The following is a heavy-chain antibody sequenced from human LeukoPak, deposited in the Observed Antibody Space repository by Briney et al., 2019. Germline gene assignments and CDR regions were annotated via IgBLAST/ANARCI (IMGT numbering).Heavy chain of an antibody. CDR1: GFTFSSYA. CDR3: AKESGYYDILTGYPGY. Sequence: GGSLRLSCAASGFTFSSYAIHWVRQAPGKGLEWVAVISYDGSNKYYADSVKGRFTISRDNSKNTLYLQMNSLRAEDTAVYYCAKESGYYDILTGYPGYWGQGTLVTVSS. J-gene: IGHJ4*02. V-gene: IGHV3-30*04. CDR2: ISYDGSNK. D-gene: IGHD3-9*01.